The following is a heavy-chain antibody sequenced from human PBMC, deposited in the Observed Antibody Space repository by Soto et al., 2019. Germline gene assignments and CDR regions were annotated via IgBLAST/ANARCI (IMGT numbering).Heavy chain of an antibody. D-gene: IGHD2-21*02. CDR2: VYYSGSS. CDR3: ARIAVGTGILEDYYYGMDV. J-gene: IGHJ6*02. Sequence: PSETLSLTCTVSGGSISTSNYYWGWLRQAPVMGLEWIGSVYYSGSSYYNPSLKSRVTIFVDTSKNQFSLKLRSLTAADTAVYYCARIAVGTGILEDYYYGMDVRGQGTTVTVSS. CDR1: GGSISTSNYY. V-gene: IGHV4-39*01.